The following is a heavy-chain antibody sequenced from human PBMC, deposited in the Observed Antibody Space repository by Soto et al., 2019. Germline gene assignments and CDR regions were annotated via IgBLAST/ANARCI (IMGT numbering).Heavy chain of an antibody. Sequence: PGGSLRLSCAASGFTFSSYSMNWVRQAPGKGLEWVSYISSSSSTIYYADSVKGRFTISRDNAKNSLYLQMNSLRDEDTAVYYCASYCSGGSCYPDHFDYWGQGTLVTVSS. V-gene: IGHV3-48*02. CDR1: GFTFSSYS. CDR2: ISSSSSTI. J-gene: IGHJ4*02. D-gene: IGHD2-15*01. CDR3: ASYCSGGSCYPDHFDY.